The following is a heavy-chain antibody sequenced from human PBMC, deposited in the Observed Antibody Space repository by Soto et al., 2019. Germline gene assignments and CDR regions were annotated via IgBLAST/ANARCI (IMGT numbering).Heavy chain of an antibody. J-gene: IGHJ3*01. CDR3: ARGDYYDSSGPFSDAFDV. CDR1: GFTFSSYW. D-gene: IGHD3-22*01. Sequence: GGSLRLSCAASGFTFSSYWMSWVRQAPGKGLEWVANIRQDGSEKWYVDSVKGRFTISRDNAKNSLYLQMNSLRAEDTAVYYCARGDYYDSSGPFSDAFDVWGQGTMVTVSS. CDR2: IRQDGSEK. V-gene: IGHV3-7*04.